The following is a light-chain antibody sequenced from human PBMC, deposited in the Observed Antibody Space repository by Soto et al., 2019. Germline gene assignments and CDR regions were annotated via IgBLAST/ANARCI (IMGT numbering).Light chain of an antibody. CDR3: QQSYSSTPT. CDR1: QSIRNH. J-gene: IGKJ1*01. Sequence: DIQMTQSPSSLFASVGDRVTITCRASQSIRNHLNGDQQKRGKAPKIXICAASSLPSGVPSRFSGSRSGTDFTLTISSLQPEDFATYYCQQSYSSTPTFGQGTQV. V-gene: IGKV1-39*01. CDR2: AAS.